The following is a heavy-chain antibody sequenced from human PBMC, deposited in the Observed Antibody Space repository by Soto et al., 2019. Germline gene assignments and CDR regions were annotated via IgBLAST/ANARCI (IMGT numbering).Heavy chain of an antibody. CDR2: IDVGGNNR. J-gene: IGHJ6*02. D-gene: IGHD3-3*02. Sequence: EVQLVESGGGLVQPGGSLRLSCAASGFTFISHWIHWVRQTPGTGLVWVSRIDVGGNNRNYADSVKGRFTISRDNAKNTVYLQMNSLRADDTAVYYCVRGIYQKFGMDVWGQGTTV. V-gene: IGHV3-74*01. CDR3: VRGIYQKFGMDV. CDR1: GFTFISHW.